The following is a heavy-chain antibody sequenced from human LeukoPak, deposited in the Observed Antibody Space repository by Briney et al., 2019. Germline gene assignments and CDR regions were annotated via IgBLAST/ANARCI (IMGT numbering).Heavy chain of an antibody. J-gene: IGHJ4*02. CDR1: GGSISNYY. Sequence: SETLSLTCTASGGSISNYYWSWVRQPAGKGLEWIGRIYTSESTNYNPSLKSRVTMSVDTSKNQFSLKLSSVTAADTAVYYCARGYDSSGYYCFDYWGQGILVTVSS. V-gene: IGHV4-4*07. D-gene: IGHD3-22*01. CDR2: IYTSEST. CDR3: ARGYDSSGYYCFDY.